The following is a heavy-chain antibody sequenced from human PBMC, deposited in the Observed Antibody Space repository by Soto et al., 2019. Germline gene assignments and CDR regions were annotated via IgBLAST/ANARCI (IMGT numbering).Heavy chain of an antibody. D-gene: IGHD3-3*01. CDR3: ARAPRITIFGVVIGGFDY. V-gene: IGHV4-34*01. CDR2: INHSGST. J-gene: IGHJ4*02. Sequence: QVQLQQWGAGLLKPSETLSLTCAVYGGSFSGYYWSWIRQPPGKGLEWIGEINHSGSTNYNPSLKGRVTISVDTSKNQCSLKLSSVTAADTAVYYCARAPRITIFGVVIGGFDYWGQGTLVTVSS. CDR1: GGSFSGYY.